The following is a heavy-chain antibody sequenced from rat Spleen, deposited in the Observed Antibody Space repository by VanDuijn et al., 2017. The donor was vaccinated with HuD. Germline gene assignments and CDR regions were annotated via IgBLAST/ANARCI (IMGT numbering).Heavy chain of an antibody. Sequence: EVQLVESDGGLVQPGRSLKLSCAASGFIFSDYYVAWVRQAPTKGLEWVAYISTGGDNTYYRDSVKGRFTISRDNAKSTLYLQLDSLRSEDTATYYCTTDTFYDGTYYPGGFDYWGQGVMVTVSS. J-gene: IGHJ2*01. CDR2: ISTGGDNT. CDR3: TTDTFYDGTYYPGGFDY. D-gene: IGHD1-12*02. V-gene: IGHV5-27*01. CDR1: GFIFSDYY.